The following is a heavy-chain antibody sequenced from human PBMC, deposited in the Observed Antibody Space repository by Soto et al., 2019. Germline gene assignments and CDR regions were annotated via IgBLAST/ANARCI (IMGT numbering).Heavy chain of an antibody. CDR3: ARAQLGRYCSSTSCPLKIYYYGMEG. D-gene: IGHD2-2*01. J-gene: IGHJ6*02. CDR1: GGSFSGYY. Sequence: SETLSLTCAVYGGSFSGYYWSWIRQPPGKGLEWIGEINHSGSTNYNPSLKSRVTISVDTSKNQFSLKLSSVTAADTAVYYCARAQLGRYCSSTSCPLKIYYYGMEGWGQGTTVTVSS. V-gene: IGHV4-34*01. CDR2: INHSGST.